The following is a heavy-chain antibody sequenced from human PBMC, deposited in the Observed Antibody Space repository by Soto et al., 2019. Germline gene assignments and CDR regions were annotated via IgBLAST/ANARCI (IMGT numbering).Heavy chain of an antibody. CDR3: VRRVSGNYDY. J-gene: IGHJ4*02. D-gene: IGHD1-7*01. CDR2: ISSNGGTT. Sequence: EVQLAESGGGMVQPGGSLRLSCVASGFTFSRYDMHWVRQAPGKGLEYVSSISSNGGTTYYGNSVKGRFTISRDNSKNTLYLQMGSLSAEDMAVYYCVRRVSGNYDYWGQGTLVTVSS. CDR1: GFTFSRYD. V-gene: IGHV3-64*01.